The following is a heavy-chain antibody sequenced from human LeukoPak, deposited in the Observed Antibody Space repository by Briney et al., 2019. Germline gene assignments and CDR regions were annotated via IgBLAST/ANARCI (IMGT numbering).Heavy chain of an antibody. CDR1: GYNFNIYW. J-gene: IGHJ5*02. CDR2: IYPGDSDA. Sequence: GESLKISCKGSGYNFNIYWIGWVRQMPGKGLEWMGIIYPGDSDARYIPSFQGQVTISADRSISTAYLQWNSLKASDTAMYYCARISPYCNSTISQWENWFDPWGQGTLVTVSS. CDR3: ARISPYCNSTISQWENWFDP. D-gene: IGHD2/OR15-2a*01. V-gene: IGHV5-51*01.